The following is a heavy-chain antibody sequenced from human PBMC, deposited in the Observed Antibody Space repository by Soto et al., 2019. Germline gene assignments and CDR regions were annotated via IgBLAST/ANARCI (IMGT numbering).Heavy chain of an antibody. CDR3: ARGGGSDSFDY. D-gene: IGHD1-26*01. CDR1: GASITFGGYS. J-gene: IGHJ4*02. CDR2: INHLETT. Sequence: TLSLTCTFSGASITFGGYSWSWIRQTPGKGLEWIGYINHLETTFYNPSFESRLTLSIDRAKNQFSLKLHSMSAADRAVYFCARGGGSDSFDYWGQVILVTVSS. V-gene: IGHV4-30-2*01.